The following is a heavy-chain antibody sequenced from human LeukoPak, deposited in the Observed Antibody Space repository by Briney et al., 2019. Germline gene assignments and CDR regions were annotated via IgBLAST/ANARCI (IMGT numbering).Heavy chain of an antibody. Sequence: ASVKVSCKASGYTFTSYYMHWVRQAPGQGLEWMGIINPSGGSTSYAQKFQGRITMTRDTSTSTVYMELSSLRSEDTAVHYCAREGTEGFDYWGQGTLVTVSS. D-gene: IGHD3-10*01. J-gene: IGHJ4*02. CDR1: GYTFTSYY. CDR2: INPSGGST. CDR3: AREGTEGFDY. V-gene: IGHV1-46*01.